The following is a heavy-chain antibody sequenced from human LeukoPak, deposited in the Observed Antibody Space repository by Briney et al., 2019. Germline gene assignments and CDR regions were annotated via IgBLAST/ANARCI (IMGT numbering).Heavy chain of an antibody. D-gene: IGHD3-16*01. CDR1: GFTYSGYF. Sequence: GGSLRLSCAASGFTYSGYFMSWIRQAPGKGLEWISYISSSGGDTIYYAGSVRGRFTISRDNSKNSLYLQMDNLRADDTAVYYCARESAYHFDHWGQGTLVTVSS. V-gene: IGHV3-11*01. J-gene: IGHJ4*02. CDR3: ARESAYHFDH. CDR2: ISSSGGDTI.